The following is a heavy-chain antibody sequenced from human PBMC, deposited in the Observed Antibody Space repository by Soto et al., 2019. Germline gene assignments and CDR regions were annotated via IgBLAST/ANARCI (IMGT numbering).Heavy chain of an antibody. V-gene: IGHV3-74*01. D-gene: IGHD1-26*01. CDR3: TRDAGGKEYGCFDN. CDR2: INSDGTTT. CDR1: GFNFTTYW. Sequence: EVQLVESGGRLVQPGGCLRLSCEISGFNFTTYWMHWVRQAPGKGVVWVSRINSDGTTTDYADSVKGRITISIDNDKKTLYVDINSMRADDAAAYYCTRDAGGKEYGCFDNWGHGTLVTLSS. J-gene: IGHJ4*01.